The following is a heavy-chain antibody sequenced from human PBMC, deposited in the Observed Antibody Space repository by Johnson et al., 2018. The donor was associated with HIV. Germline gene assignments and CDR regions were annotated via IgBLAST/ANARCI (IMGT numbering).Heavy chain of an antibody. Sequence: QVQLVESGAGLVQPGRSLRLSCAASGFTFSTYDVHWVRQAPGKALAWVAIIWYDGSNRYYADSVKGSFPISRENSQSTLSLQRKSLRAAATAVYYCAGESRGVVVVTQVAFDSWGQGTMVTVSS. V-gene: IGHV3-30*06. CDR2: IWYDGSNR. CDR3: AGESRGVVVVTQVAFDS. CDR1: GFTFSTYD. D-gene: IGHD2-15*01. J-gene: IGHJ3*02.